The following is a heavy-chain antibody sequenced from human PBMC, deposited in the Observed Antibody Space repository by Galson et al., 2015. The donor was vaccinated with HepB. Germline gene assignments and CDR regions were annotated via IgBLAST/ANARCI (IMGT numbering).Heavy chain of an antibody. CDR3: ARGIAAAGTAVDY. CDR2: ISYDGSNK. V-gene: IGHV3-30*04. Sequence: SLRLSCAASGFTFSSYAMHWVRQAPGKGLEWVAVISYDGSNKYYADSVKGRFTISRDNSKNTLYLQMNSLRAEDTAVYYCARGIAAAGTAVDYWGQGTLVTVSS. D-gene: IGHD6-13*01. J-gene: IGHJ4*02. CDR1: GFTFSSYA.